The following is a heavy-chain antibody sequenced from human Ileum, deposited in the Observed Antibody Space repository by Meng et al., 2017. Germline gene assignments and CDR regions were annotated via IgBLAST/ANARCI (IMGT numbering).Heavy chain of an antibody. V-gene: IGHV4-4*02. CDR1: GASIIGVNW. D-gene: IGHD7-27*01. CDR3: ARGTGDIRVGFDY. J-gene: IGHJ4*02. CDR2: IHHSGST. Sequence: QLELQESGPGLVKPSETLSLTCTVSGASIIGVNWWTWVRQTPGKGLEWIGEIHHSGSTNSIPSLKSRVTLSVDKSKNQFSLSMTSVTAADTAVYYCARGTGDIRVGFDYWGQGTLVTVSS.